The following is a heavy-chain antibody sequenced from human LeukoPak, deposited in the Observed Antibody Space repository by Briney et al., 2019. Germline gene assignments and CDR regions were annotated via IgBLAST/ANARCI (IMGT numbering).Heavy chain of an antibody. Sequence: GGSLRLSCAASGLTFSLYAMSGVRQTPGRGLEWGSVISGTGGSSYYADSVKGRFTISRDNSKNTLYLRMNSLRADDTAVYYCAREGLRTPFDYWGQGTLVSVSS. D-gene: IGHD4-17*01. V-gene: IGHV3-23*01. J-gene: IGHJ4*02. CDR3: AREGLRTPFDY. CDR2: ISGTGGSS. CDR1: GLTFSLYA.